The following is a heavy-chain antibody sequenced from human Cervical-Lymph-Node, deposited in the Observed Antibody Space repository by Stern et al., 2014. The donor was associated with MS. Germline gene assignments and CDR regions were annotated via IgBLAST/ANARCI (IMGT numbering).Heavy chain of an antibody. J-gene: IGHJ4*02. Sequence: VQLVESGGGVVQPARSLSLSCVASGFTFRTYATHWVRQAPGKVMEWVAFVSYDGTQRNSTDSVKARFTISRDNSKNTLYLHMNSLRDEDTAVYFCARGGRGVGLEYWGQGALVTVSS. CDR1: GFTFRTYA. D-gene: IGHD3-10*01. CDR3: ARGGRGVGLEY. V-gene: IGHV3-30-3*01. CDR2: VSYDGTQR.